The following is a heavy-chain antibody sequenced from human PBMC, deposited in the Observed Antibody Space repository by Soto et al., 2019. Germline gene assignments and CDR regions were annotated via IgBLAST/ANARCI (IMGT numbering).Heavy chain of an antibody. D-gene: IGHD2-15*01. V-gene: IGHV3-7*01. CDR1: GFTFSDYW. Sequence: GGSLRLSCAASGFTFSDYWMSWVRQAPGKGREWVANIKQDGSGKYYGDSLKGRFTISRDNAKNSLYLQMNSLRAEDTAVYYCARVAGCSGGYCYFEYYQNWGQGTLVTVSS. CDR3: ARVAGCSGGYCYFEYYQN. J-gene: IGHJ1*01. CDR2: IKQDGSGK.